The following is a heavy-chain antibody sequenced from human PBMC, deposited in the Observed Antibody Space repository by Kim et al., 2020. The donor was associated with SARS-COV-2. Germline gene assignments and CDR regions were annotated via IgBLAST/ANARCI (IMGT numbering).Heavy chain of an antibody. CDR3: ARDGTFAMVRGYYYGMDV. J-gene: IGHJ6*02. CDR1: GFTFSSYG. Sequence: GGSLRLSCAASGFTFSSYGMHWVRQAPGKGLEWVAVIWYDGSNKYYADSVKGRFTISRDNSKNTLYLQMNSLRAEDTAVYYCARDGTFAMVRGYYYGMDVWGQGTTVTVSS. D-gene: IGHD3-10*01. CDR2: IWYDGSNK. V-gene: IGHV3-33*01.